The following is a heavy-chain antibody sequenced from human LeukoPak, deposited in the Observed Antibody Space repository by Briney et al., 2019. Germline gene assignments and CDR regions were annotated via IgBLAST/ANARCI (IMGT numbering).Heavy chain of an antibody. CDR2: IYYSRTT. V-gene: IGHV4-59*01. Sequence: SETLSVTCTVSGGSFSSYYWSWIRQPPGNGLEWIGYIYYSRTTNYNPSLKSRVTISVDTSKNQFSLKLSSVTAADTAVYYCARGVYIAAAQYGYWGQGTLVTVSS. CDR3: ARGVYIAAAQYGY. J-gene: IGHJ4*02. D-gene: IGHD6-13*01. CDR1: GGSFSSYY.